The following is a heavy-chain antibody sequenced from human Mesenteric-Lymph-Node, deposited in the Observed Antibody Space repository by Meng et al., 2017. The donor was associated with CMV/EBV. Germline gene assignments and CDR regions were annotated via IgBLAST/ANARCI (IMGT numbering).Heavy chain of an antibody. J-gene: IGHJ6*02. D-gene: IGHD6-6*01. CDR1: GGSISRSSYY. CDR2: IYYSGNT. V-gene: IGHV4-39*01. CDR3: ARHPIAARSYYYYGMDV. Sequence: SETLSLTCTVSGGSISRSSYYWGWIRQTPGKGLEWIGNIYYSGNTYYNPSLKSRVTISMDTSKSQFSLKLTTVTAADTAVYYCARHPIAARSYYYYGMDVWGQGTTVTVSS.